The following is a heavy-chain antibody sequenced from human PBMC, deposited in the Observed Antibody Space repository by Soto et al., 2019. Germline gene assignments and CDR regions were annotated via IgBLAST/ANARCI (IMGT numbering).Heavy chain of an antibody. J-gene: IGHJ4*02. CDR3: ARGRGPGDIVVVPAGYDY. CDR2: IKQDGSEK. CDR1: GLPFSSYW. Sequence: GGSLSLSCAASGLPFSSYWMSWVRQAPGKGLEWVANIKQDGSEKYYVDSVKGRFTISRDNAKNSLYLQMNSLRAEDTAVYYCARGRGPGDIVVVPAGYDYWGQGTLVTVSS. V-gene: IGHV3-7*04. D-gene: IGHD2-2*01.